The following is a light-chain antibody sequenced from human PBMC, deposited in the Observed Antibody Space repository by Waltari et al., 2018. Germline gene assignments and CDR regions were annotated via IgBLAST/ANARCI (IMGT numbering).Light chain of an antibody. CDR1: QDIENN. V-gene: IGKV1-33*01. J-gene: IGKJ4*01. CDR2: DVP. Sequence: DIQMTQSPPSLSASVGDRAPITCQATQDIENNLNWHQQKPGKAPNLLFYDVPNLETGVPSRCSGSGSGTDFTLTITNLQPEDFATYYCQQYDKIPLTFGGGTKV. CDR3: QQYDKIPLT.